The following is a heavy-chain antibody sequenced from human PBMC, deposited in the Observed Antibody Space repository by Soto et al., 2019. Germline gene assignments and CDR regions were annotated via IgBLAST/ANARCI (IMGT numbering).Heavy chain of an antibody. CDR2: IRSKAYGGTT. J-gene: IGHJ4*02. CDR3: TRDGGNSGYDIDY. Sequence: GGSLRLSCTASGFTFGDYAMSWFRQAPGKGLEWVGFIRSKAYGGTTEYAASVKGRFTISRDDSKSIAYLQMNSLKTEDTAVYYCTRDGGNSGYDIDYWGQGTLVTVSS. CDR1: GFTFGDYA. D-gene: IGHD5-12*01. V-gene: IGHV3-49*03.